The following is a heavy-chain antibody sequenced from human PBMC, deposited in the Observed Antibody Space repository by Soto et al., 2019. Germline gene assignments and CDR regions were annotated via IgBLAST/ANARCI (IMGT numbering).Heavy chain of an antibody. D-gene: IGHD5-18*01. CDR2: ISGSGGTT. J-gene: IGHJ4*02. V-gene: IGHV3-23*01. CDR1: GFTFSGYA. CDR3: AKGRTSVGIHYYFDY. Sequence: EVQLLESGGGLVQPGGSLRLPCAASGFTFSGYALSWVRKPQGKGLEWVSAISGSGGTTYYADSVKGRFSISRDNSKNTLYLQMNSLRAEDTAVYYCAKGRTSVGIHYYFDYWGQGTLVTVSS.